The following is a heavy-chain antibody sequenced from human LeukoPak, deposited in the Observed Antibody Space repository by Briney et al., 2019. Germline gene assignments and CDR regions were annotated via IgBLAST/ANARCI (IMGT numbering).Heavy chain of an antibody. D-gene: IGHD3-10*01. V-gene: IGHV3-21*01. CDR2: ISSSSSYI. Sequence: GGSLRLSCAASGFTFSSYSMNWVRQAPGKGLEWVSSISSSSSYIYYADSVKGRFTISRDNAKNSLYLQMNSLRAEDTAVYYCATYLWFGELSSSGKKFDPWGQGTMVTVSS. CDR1: GFTFSSYS. J-gene: IGHJ3*01. CDR3: ATYLWFGELSSSGKKFDP.